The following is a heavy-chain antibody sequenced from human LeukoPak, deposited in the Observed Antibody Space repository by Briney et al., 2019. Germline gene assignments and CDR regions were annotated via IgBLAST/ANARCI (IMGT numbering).Heavy chain of an antibody. J-gene: IGHJ4*02. CDR2: ISGSGGST. V-gene: IGHV3-23*01. CDR1: GFTFSSYA. Sequence: GGSLRLSCAASGFTFSSYAMSWVRQAPGKGLEWVSAISGSGGSTYYADSVKGRFTISRDNSKNTLYLQMNSLRAEDTAVYYCAKVGAGYSGSYYYRGYFDYWGQGTLVTVSS. D-gene: IGHD1-26*01. CDR3: AKVGAGYSGSYYYRGYFDY.